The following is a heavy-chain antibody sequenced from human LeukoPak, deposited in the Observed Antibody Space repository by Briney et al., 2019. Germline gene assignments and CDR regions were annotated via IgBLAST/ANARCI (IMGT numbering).Heavy chain of an antibody. V-gene: IGHV1-2*02. CDR3: ARDIFPYCGGDCYVDY. D-gene: IGHD2-21*02. Sequence: ALVKVSCKASGYTFTGYYMHWVRQAPGQGLEWMGWINPNSGGTNYALKSQGRVTMTRDTSISTAYMELSRLRSDDTAVYYCARDIFPYCGGDCYVDYWGQGTLVTVSS. J-gene: IGHJ4*02. CDR1: GYTFTGYY. CDR2: INPNSGGT.